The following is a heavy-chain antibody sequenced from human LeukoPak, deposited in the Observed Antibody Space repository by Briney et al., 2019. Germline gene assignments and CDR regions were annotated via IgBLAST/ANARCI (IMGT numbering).Heavy chain of an antibody. Sequence: PSQTLSLTCTVSGGSISSGGYYWSWIRQHPGKGLEWIGYMYYSGSTHYNPSLKSRVSISVDTSKNQFSLKLSSVTAADTAVYYCARLAAEDDAFDIWGQGTMVTVSS. V-gene: IGHV4-31*03. D-gene: IGHD6-13*01. CDR2: MYYSGST. CDR1: GGSISSGGYY. CDR3: ARLAAEDDAFDI. J-gene: IGHJ3*02.